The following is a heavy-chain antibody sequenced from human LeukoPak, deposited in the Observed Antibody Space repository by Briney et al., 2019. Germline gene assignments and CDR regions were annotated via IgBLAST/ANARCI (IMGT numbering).Heavy chain of an antibody. D-gene: IGHD6-13*01. CDR1: GYTFTSYA. Sequence: ASVKVSCKASGYTFTSYAMNWVRQAPGQGLEWMGWINTNTGNPTYAQGFTGRFVFSLGTSVSTAYLQISSLKAENTAVYYCARAGKWRQQLVPVMAFDIWGQGTMVTVSS. V-gene: IGHV7-4-1*02. CDR2: INTNTGNP. CDR3: ARAGKWRQQLVPVMAFDI. J-gene: IGHJ3*02.